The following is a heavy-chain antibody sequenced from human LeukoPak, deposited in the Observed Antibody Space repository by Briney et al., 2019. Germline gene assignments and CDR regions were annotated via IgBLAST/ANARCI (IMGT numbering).Heavy chain of an antibody. J-gene: IGHJ2*01. CDR2: ISAYNGNT. V-gene: IGHV1-18*01. CDR1: GYTFTSYG. Sequence: ASVKVSCKASGYTFTSYGISWVRQAPGQGLEWMGWISAYNGNTNYAQKLQGRVTMTTDTSTSTAYMELRSLRSDDTAVYYCARIATVTTSGWYFDLWGRGTLVTVSS. CDR3: ARIATVTTSGWYFDL. D-gene: IGHD4-17*01.